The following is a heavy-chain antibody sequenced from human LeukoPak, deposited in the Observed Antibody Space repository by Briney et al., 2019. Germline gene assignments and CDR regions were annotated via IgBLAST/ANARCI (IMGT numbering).Heavy chain of an antibody. D-gene: IGHD6-13*01. V-gene: IGHV1-18*01. Sequence: ASVKVSCKASGYTFTSYGISWVRQAPGQGLEWMGWISAYNGNTNYAQKLQGRVTMTTDTSTSTAYMELRSLRSDDTAVYYCARDLSAADKEYYFDYWGQGTLVTVSS. CDR1: GYTFTSYG. J-gene: IGHJ4*02. CDR3: ARDLSAADKEYYFDY. CDR2: ISAYNGNT.